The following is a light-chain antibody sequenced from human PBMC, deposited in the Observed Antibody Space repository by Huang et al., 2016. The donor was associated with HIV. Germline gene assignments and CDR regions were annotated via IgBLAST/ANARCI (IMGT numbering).Light chain of an antibody. Sequence: DIVMTQSPDSLAVSLGERAIINCKSSQSVLYSSNNKNYLAWYQQKPGQPPKLLIYWASTRESGVPDRFSGSGSGTDFTLTISSLQAEDVAVYYCQQYYSISSSFGQGTKVEIK. CDR1: QSVLYSSNNKNY. V-gene: IGKV4-1*01. J-gene: IGKJ1*01. CDR3: QQYYSISSS. CDR2: WAS.